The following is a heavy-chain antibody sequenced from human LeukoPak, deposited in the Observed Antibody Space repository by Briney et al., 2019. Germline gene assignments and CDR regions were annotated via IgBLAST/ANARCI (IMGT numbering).Heavy chain of an antibody. D-gene: IGHD3-10*01. CDR1: GFTFGDYA. CDR2: ISWNSGTI. Sequence: QPGGSLRLSCAASGFTFGDYAMHWVRQVPGKGLEWVSGISWNSGTIEYADSVKGRFSISRDNAKNSLFLQMNSLKPEDMALYYCAKVHRMVRVRGAFDVWGQGTMVTVSS. CDR3: AKVHRMVRVRGAFDV. J-gene: IGHJ3*01. V-gene: IGHV3-9*03.